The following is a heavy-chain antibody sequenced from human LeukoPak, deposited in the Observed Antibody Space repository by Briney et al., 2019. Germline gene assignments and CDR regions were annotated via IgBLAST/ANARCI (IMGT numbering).Heavy chain of an antibody. CDR3: ERGKTYYYGSGTSSPAWFDS. Sequence: SGGSLRLSCAASGFTVSSNYMSWVRQAPGKGLEWVSVIYSSGNTDSADSVKGRFTISRDHFKNTLYLQMNSLRAEDTAVYYCERGKTYYYGSGTSSPAWFDSWGQGTLVTVSS. V-gene: IGHV3-66*01. D-gene: IGHD3-10*01. CDR2: IYSSGNT. CDR1: GFTVSSNY. J-gene: IGHJ5*01.